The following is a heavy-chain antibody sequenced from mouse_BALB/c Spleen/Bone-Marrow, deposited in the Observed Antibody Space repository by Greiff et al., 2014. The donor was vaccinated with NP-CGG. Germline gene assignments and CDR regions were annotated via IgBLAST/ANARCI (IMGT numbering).Heavy chain of an antibody. CDR3: ARDDYDDY. J-gene: IGHJ2*01. Sequence: VQVVESGAELAKPGASVKMSCKASGCTFTNYWMHWVKQRPGQGLEWIGYINLSTGYTEYNQKFKDKATLTADKSSSTAYMQLSSLTSEDSAVYYCARDDYDDYWGQGTTLTVSS. D-gene: IGHD2-4*01. V-gene: IGHV1-7*01. CDR2: INLSTGYT. CDR1: GCTFTNYW.